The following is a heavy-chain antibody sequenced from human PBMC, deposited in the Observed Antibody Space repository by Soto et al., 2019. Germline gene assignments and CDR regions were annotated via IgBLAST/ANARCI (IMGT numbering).Heavy chain of an antibody. CDR1: GFIFTNYA. CDR3: VREGRGSFDF. Sequence: PGGSLRLSCAASGFIFTNYAMNWVRHAPGKGLEWVSVIGGRGNSAYYADSVQGRFTISRDNSKNTLSLQMSSLTADDTAIYYCVREGRGSFDFWGRGTMVTVSS. J-gene: IGHJ3*01. D-gene: IGHD5-12*01. V-gene: IGHV3-23*01. CDR2: IGGRGNSA.